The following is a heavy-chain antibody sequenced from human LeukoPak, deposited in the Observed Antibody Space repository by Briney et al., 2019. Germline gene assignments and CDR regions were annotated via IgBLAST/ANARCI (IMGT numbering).Heavy chain of an antibody. CDR3: ARDTGPLSFGDQ. D-gene: IGHD3-10*01. CDR2: IKPDGSVK. CDR1: EFTFSANW. Sequence: PVGSLRLSCAASEFTFSANWMTWVRQAPGRGLEWVANIKPDGSVKYYLDSVKGRFTISRDNAKNSLYLQMNSLRVEDTAVYYCARDTGPLSFGDQGGQGTLVTVSS. J-gene: IGHJ4*02. V-gene: IGHV3-7*04.